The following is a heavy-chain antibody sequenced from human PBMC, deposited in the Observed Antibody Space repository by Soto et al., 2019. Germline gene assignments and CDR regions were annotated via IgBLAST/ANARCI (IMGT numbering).Heavy chain of an antibody. J-gene: IGHJ4*02. V-gene: IGHV4-59*01. D-gene: IGHD2-2*01. CDR2: ISNNGNT. Sequence: VQLQESGPRLVRPSETLSLSCTVSGGSISGYYWNWIRQPPGRGLEWIGYISNNGNTNYNPTLKIRVSISVDTSKNQVSLNLRAVTAEDTALYYCARDSAVGSSKRGFEYWGQGTLVTVSS. CDR1: GGSISGYY. CDR3: ARDSAVGSSKRGFEY.